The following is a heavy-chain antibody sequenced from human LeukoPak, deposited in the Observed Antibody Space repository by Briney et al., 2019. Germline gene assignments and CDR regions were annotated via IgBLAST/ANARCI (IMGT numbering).Heavy chain of an antibody. J-gene: IGHJ1*01. D-gene: IGHD6-19*01. CDR2: ISGSGGNT. CDR1: GFTFSSYA. V-gene: IGHV3-23*01. CDR3: AKAQRIAVAGTYFQH. Sequence: GGSLRLSCAASGFTFSSYAMSWVRQAPGKGLEWVSAISGSGGNTYYADSVKGRFTISRDNSKNTLYLQMNSLRAEDTAVYYCAKAQRIAVAGTYFQHWGQGTLVTVSS.